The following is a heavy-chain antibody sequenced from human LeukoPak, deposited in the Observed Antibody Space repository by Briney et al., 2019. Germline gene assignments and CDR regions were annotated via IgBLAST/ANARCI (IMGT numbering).Heavy chain of an antibody. J-gene: IGHJ4*02. CDR3: AREATRSGELLGGKWFDY. V-gene: IGHV3-48*04. CDR2: ISSSSSTI. Sequence: PGGSLRLSCAASGFTFSSYSMNWVRQAPGKGLEWVSYISSSSSTIYYADSVKGRFTISRDNAKNSLYLQMNSLRAEDTAVYYCAREATRSGELLGGKWFDYWGQGTLVTVSS. D-gene: IGHD3-10*01. CDR1: GFTFSSYS.